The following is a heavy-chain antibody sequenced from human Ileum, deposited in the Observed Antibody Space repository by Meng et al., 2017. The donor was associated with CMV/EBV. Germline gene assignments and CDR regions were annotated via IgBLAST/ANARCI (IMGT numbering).Heavy chain of an antibody. Sequence: VQLQESGPGLGTPSDTFSLTCTVSGGCISGYYWSWIRQPATKGLKWIGRVYSSGSTDYNPSLQSRVTMSVDTSKNQFSLKLSSVTAADTAVYYCARGSSSWAFDYWGQGTLVTVSS. CDR1: GGCISGYY. CDR2: VYSSGST. J-gene: IGHJ4*02. V-gene: IGHV4-4*07. CDR3: ARGSSSWAFDY. D-gene: IGHD2-2*01.